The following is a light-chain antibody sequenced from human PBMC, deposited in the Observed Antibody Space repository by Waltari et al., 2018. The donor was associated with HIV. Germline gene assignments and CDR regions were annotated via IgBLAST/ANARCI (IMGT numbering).Light chain of an antibody. V-gene: IGLV2-23*01. J-gene: IGLJ2*01. CDR2: EGS. CDR3: CSYAGSFVV. Sequence: QSALTQPASVSGSPGPSITISCTGTSSDVGIYNLVSWSQQYPGKAPKPRIYEGSKRPSGGSSGFAGSKSGNTASLTIAGLQTEDEADYYCCSYAGSFVVFGGGTKLTVL. CDR1: SSDVGIYNL.